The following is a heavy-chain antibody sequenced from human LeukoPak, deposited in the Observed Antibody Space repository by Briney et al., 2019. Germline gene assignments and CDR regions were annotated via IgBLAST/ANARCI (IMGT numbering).Heavy chain of an antibody. Sequence: VASVKVSCKASGYTFTSYGISWVRQAPGQGLEWMGWISAYNGNTNYAQKLQGRVTMTTDTSTSTAYMELRSLRSDDTAVYYCARDQYSGSYSYFDYWGQGTLVTVSS. D-gene: IGHD1-26*01. CDR1: GYTFTSYG. CDR2: ISAYNGNT. CDR3: ARDQYSGSYSYFDY. V-gene: IGHV1-18*01. J-gene: IGHJ4*02.